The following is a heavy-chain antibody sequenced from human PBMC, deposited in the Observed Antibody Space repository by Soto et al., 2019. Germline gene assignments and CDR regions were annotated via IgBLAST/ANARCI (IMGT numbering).Heavy chain of an antibody. CDR1: GGSVSSRSHF. Sequence: QVQLQESGPGLVKPSETLSVTCTVSGGSVSSRSHFWSWIRQPPGGGLQWIGYIYYSGSTNCNPSLKSRATLSVDTSRNQFSLGLTSVTAADTAVYYCARYDAESGSNKLDPWGQGTLVTVSS. CDR3: ARYDAESGSNKLDP. D-gene: IGHD5-12*01. V-gene: IGHV4-61*01. CDR2: IYYSGST. J-gene: IGHJ5*02.